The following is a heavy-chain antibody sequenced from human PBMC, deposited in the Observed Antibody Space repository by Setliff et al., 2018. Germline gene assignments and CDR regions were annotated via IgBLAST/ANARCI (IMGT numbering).Heavy chain of an antibody. Sequence: SVKVSCKASGDTFRSYGISWVRQAPGQGLEWMGGTIPMFGSTTYAQKFQGRVTIITDESTTTAYMELSSLRSEDTAVYYCARGVGAMGDYWGQGTLVTVSS. D-gene: IGHD1-26*01. CDR3: ARGVGAMGDY. J-gene: IGHJ4*02. CDR1: GDTFRSYG. V-gene: IGHV1-69*05. CDR2: TIPMFGST.